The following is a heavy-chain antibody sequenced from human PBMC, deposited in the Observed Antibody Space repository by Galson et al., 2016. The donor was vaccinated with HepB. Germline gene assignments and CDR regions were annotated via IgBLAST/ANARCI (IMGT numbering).Heavy chain of an antibody. V-gene: IGHV5-51*01. J-gene: IGHJ4*02. D-gene: IGHD3-22*01. Sequence: QSGAEVKNLGESLKISCKGSGYSFTNYWIAWVRQMPGKGLEWMGIIYPGDSDTKNSPSFQGQVTISADKSISTAYLQWSSLKASDTAMYYCARYDRYRLGDLDYWGQGTLVTVSS. CDR1: GYSFTNYW. CDR3: ARYDRYRLGDLDY. CDR2: IYPGDSDT.